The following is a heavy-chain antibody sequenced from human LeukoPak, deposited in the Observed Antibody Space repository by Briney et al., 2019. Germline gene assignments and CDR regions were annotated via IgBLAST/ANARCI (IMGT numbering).Heavy chain of an antibody. Sequence: GGSLRLSCAASGFTFSSYAMSWVRQAPGKGLEWVSYISSSGSTIYYADSVKGRFTISRDNAKNSLYLQMNSLRAEDTAVYYCARVLGGYSGYGWGYYFDYWGQGTLVTVSS. V-gene: IGHV3-48*04. J-gene: IGHJ4*02. CDR1: GFTFSSYA. CDR3: ARVLGGYSGYGWGYYFDY. D-gene: IGHD5-12*01. CDR2: ISSSGSTI.